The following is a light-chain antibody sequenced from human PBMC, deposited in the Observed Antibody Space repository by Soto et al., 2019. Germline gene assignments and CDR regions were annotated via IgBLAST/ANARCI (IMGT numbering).Light chain of an antibody. Sequence: EIVLTQSPGTLSVSPGERATLSCRASQSVGSRLAWYQQKPGQAPRLLIYGASSRATGIPDRFSGSGSGTDFTLTISRLEPEDFAVYYCHQYDSWTFGQGTKVDIK. CDR1: QSVGSR. J-gene: IGKJ1*01. V-gene: IGKV3-20*01. CDR3: HQYDSWT. CDR2: GAS.